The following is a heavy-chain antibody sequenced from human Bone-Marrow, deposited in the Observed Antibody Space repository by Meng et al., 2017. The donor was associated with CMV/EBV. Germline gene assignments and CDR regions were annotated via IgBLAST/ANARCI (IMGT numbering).Heavy chain of an antibody. CDR1: GYTFTGYY. Sequence: ASVKVSCKASGYTFTGYYMHWVRQAPGQGLEWMGWINHNSGGTNDAQKFQGRVTMTRDTSISTAYMELSRLRSDDTAVYYCAQGTPSHYFDYWGQGTLVTVSS. J-gene: IGHJ4*02. CDR2: INHNSGGT. V-gene: IGHV1-2*02. CDR3: AQGTPSHYFDY. D-gene: IGHD2-15*01.